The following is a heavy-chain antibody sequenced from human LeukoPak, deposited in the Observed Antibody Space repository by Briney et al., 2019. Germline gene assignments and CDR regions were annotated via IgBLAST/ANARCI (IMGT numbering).Heavy chain of an antibody. J-gene: IGHJ6*04. Sequence: GGSLRLSCAASGFTFSDSYMTWIRQAPGKGLEWVSYISNSGSTIYYADSVKGRFTISRDNAKNSLYLQMNSLRAEDTAVYYCAELGITMIGGVWGKGTTVTISS. D-gene: IGHD3-10*02. V-gene: IGHV3-11*04. CDR2: ISNSGSTI. CDR1: GFTFSDSY. CDR3: AELGITMIGGV.